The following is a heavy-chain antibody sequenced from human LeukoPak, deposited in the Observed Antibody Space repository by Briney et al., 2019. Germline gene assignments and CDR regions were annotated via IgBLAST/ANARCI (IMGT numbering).Heavy chain of an antibody. CDR1: GVTLSKIS. D-gene: IGHD3-22*01. Sequence: RASVRVSCKVSGVTLSKISMDWVRQAHGKGLEWMGRVGHEDGTTIHAQKFQGRFNMTVDTATDTAYMQMSSLMSEDTSIYYCATGAIVFDYWGQGTLVTVSS. J-gene: IGHJ4*02. CDR3: ATGAIVFDY. V-gene: IGHV1-24*01. CDR2: VGHEDGTT.